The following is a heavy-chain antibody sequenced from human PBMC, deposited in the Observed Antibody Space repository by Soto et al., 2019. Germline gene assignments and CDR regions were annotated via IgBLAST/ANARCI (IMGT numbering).Heavy chain of an antibody. V-gene: IGHV4-30-4*01. CDR1: GGSIRSGHYY. Sequence: QVQLQESGPGLVKASQTLSLSCTVSGGSIRSGHYYWSWIRQPPGKGLEWIGYIYHSGSTYFNPSLESRASISVDTSKNLFSLKLNAVTAADTAVYYCARDYTATGDGGMDVWGRGTTVTVSS. J-gene: IGHJ6*02. CDR3: ARDYTATGDGGMDV. CDR2: IYHSGST. D-gene: IGHD5-18*01.